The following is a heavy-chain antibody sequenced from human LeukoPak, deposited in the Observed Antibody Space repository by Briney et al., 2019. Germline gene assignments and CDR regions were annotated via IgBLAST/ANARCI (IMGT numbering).Heavy chain of an antibody. CDR3: AREDSSGWTYYFDY. CDR1: GFTFSNSA. V-gene: IGHV4-59*01. Sequence: GSLRLSCAASGFTFSNSAMSWVRQPPGKGLEWIGYIYYSGSTNYNPSLKSRVTISVDTSKNQFSLKLSSVTAADTAVYYCAREDSSGWTYYFDYWGQGTLVTVSS. J-gene: IGHJ4*02. D-gene: IGHD6-19*01. CDR2: IYYSGST.